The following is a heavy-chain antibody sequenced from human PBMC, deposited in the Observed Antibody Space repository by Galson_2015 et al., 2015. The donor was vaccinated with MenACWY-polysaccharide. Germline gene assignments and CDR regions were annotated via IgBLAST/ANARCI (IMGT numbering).Heavy chain of an antibody. CDR3: TIKASNWNVDGREQYFDH. Sequence: SLRLSCAASGFTFNDAWMSWVLQAPGKGLEWVGRIKTKTNGGSTEYAAPVKGRFTISRDDSENTVYLQMNSLRAEDTAVYYCTIKASNWNVDGREQYFDHWGQGTLVTVSS. CDR1: GFTFNDAW. J-gene: IGHJ4*02. V-gene: IGHV3-15*01. CDR2: IKTKTNGGST. D-gene: IGHD1-1*01.